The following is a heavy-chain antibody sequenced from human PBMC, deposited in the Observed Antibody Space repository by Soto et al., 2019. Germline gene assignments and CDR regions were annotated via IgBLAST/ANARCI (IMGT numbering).Heavy chain of an antibody. D-gene: IGHD3-22*01. CDR3: ARDRDSSDTGGMDV. J-gene: IGHJ6*02. Sequence: QVQLQESGPGLVKPSWTLSLTCAVSGGAISSSKWWSWVRQPPGKGVEWIGQIYHGGSSDYNPSLKSRVTISIDKSKNQFSLKLSSVTAADTAVYYCARDRDSSDTGGMDVWGQGNTVTVSS. CDR2: IYHGGSS. CDR1: GGAISSSKW. V-gene: IGHV4-4*02.